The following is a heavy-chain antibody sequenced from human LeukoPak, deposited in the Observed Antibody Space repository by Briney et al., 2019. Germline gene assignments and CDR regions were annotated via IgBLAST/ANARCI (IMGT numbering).Heavy chain of an antibody. CDR2: NFYSGST. Sequence: EALSLPCCGSGGSINSHYWSWSRQPPGEGLEGIGYNFYSGSTNYNPSLQRRVTISIVRSRSQFSLGLSSLTAADTAMYYCARGTSMVPHVLWGRGTRVTVSS. J-gene: IGHJ2*01. D-gene: IGHD5-18*01. CDR1: GGSINSHY. V-gene: IGHV4-59*11. CDR3: ARGTSMVPHVL.